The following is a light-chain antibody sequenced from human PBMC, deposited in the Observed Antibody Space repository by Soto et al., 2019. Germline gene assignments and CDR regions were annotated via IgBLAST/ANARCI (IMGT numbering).Light chain of an antibody. CDR1: QSVSSSY. J-gene: IGKJ1*01. V-gene: IGKV3D-15*01. CDR3: QQYNNWPPKT. Sequence: EIVLTPSPGTLSLSPGERATLSFSAIQSVSSSYLAWYQQKPGQAPRLLIYGASTRATGIPARFSGSGSGTEFTLTISSLQSEDFAVYYCQQYNNWPPKTFGQGTKVDIK. CDR2: GAS.